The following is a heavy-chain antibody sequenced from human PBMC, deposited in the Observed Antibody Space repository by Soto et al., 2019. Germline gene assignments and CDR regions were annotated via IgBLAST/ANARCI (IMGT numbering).Heavy chain of an antibody. J-gene: IGHJ6*02. D-gene: IGHD2-2*01. V-gene: IGHV4-4*07. Sequence: PSETLSLTCTVSGGSFSSYSWSWFRQPAGKGLEWIGRIYTSGSTNYNPSLKSRVTMSVDTSKNQFSLKLSSVTAADTAVYYCARTAMIYGMDVWGQGTTVTLYS. CDR3: ARTAMIYGMDV. CDR2: IYTSGST. CDR1: GGSFSSYS.